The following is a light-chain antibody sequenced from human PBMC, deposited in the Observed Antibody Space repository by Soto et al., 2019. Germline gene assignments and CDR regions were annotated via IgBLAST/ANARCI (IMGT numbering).Light chain of an antibody. CDR3: QVWDITTDHYV. CDR1: NIGSKR. J-gene: IGLJ1*01. Sequence: SSELTQPPSVSVAPEKTARLTCGGDNIGSKRVHWYRQKPDQAPVLVIYYDSDRPSGIPERFSGSNSGNTATLTINRVEAGDEADYYCQVWDITTDHYVFGTGTKLTVL. CDR2: YDS. V-gene: IGLV3-21*04.